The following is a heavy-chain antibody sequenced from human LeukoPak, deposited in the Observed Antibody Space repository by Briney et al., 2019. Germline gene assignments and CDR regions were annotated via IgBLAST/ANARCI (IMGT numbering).Heavy chain of an antibody. D-gene: IGHD5-18*01. CDR1: GGTFSSYA. CDR2: IIPIFGTA. J-gene: IGHJ4*02. V-gene: IGHV1-69*13. Sequence: SGKVSCKASGGTFSSYAISWVRQAPGQGLEWMGGIIPIFGTADYAQKFQGRVTITADESASTAYMELSSLRSEDTAVYYCARSSRGGYSYGYYYWGQGTLVTVSS. CDR3: ARSSRGGYSYGYYY.